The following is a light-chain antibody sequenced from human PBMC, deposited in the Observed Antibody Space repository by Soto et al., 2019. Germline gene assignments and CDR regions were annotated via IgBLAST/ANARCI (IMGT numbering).Light chain of an antibody. J-gene: IGLJ1*01. CDR2: DVS. CDR1: SSDVGGYNY. CDR3: CSYAGSYYV. V-gene: IGLV2-11*01. Sequence: QSVLTQPRSVSGSPGQSVTISCTGTSSDVGGYNYVSWYQQHPGKAPKLMIYDVSKRPSGVPDRFSGSKSGNTASLTISGLQGEDEADYYCCSYAGSYYVFGTGTKVTVL.